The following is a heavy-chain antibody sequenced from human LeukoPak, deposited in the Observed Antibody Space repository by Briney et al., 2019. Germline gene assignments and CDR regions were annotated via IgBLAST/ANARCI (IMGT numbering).Heavy chain of an antibody. V-gene: IGHV4-59*08. J-gene: IGHJ4*02. Sequence: SETLSLTCTVSGGSISSYYWSWIRQPPGKGLEWIGYLYYSGSTNYNPSLKSRVTISVDTSKDQFSLKLSSVTAADTAVYYCASSLMHQLVQNWGQGSLVTVSS. CDR2: LYYSGST. CDR3: ASSLMHQLVQN. CDR1: GGSISSYY. D-gene: IGHD6-13*01.